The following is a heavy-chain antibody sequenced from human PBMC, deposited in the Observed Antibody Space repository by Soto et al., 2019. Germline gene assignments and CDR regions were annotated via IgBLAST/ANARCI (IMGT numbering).Heavy chain of an antibody. CDR1: GFTFSSYW. CDR3: ASVSSGWYPFDY. J-gene: IGHJ4*02. V-gene: IGHV3-74*01. CDR2: INSDGSST. D-gene: IGHD6-19*01. Sequence: PGGSLRLSCAASGFTFSSYWMHWVRQAPGKGLVWVSRINSDGSSTSYADSVKGRFTISRDNAKNTLYLQMNSLRAEDTAVYYCASVSSGWYPFDYWGQGTLVTVSS.